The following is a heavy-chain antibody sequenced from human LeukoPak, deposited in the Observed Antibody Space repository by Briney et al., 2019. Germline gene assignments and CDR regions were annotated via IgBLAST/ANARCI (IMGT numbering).Heavy chain of an antibody. Sequence: PSETLSLTCAVYGGSFSGYYWSWIRQPPGKGLEWIGEINHSGSTNYNPSLKSRVTISVDTSKNQFSLKLSSVTAADTAVYYCARLGDSSGYYWGNFDYWGQGTLVTVSS. CDR3: ARLGDSSGYYWGNFDY. V-gene: IGHV4-34*01. CDR2: INHSGST. J-gene: IGHJ4*02. CDR1: GGSFSGYY. D-gene: IGHD3-22*01.